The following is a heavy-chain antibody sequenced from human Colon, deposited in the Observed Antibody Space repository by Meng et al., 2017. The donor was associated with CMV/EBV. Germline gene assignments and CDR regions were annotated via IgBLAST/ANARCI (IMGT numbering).Heavy chain of an antibody. V-gene: IGHV1-2*02. Sequence: ASVKVSCKASGYSFTGYYIHWVRQAPGQGLEWMGWTNPKSGATNYAQKFLGRVTMTRDTSITTAYMELSGLRSDDSAIYCCARDHDDYDLLTGYYGHQFYDMDVWGQGTTVTVSS. CDR2: TNPKSGAT. J-gene: IGHJ6*02. CDR3: ARDHDDYDLLTGYYGHQFYDMDV. CDR1: GYSFTGYY. D-gene: IGHD3-9*01.